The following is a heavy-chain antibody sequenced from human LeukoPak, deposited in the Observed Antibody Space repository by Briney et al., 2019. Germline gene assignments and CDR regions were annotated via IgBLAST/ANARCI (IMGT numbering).Heavy chain of an antibody. J-gene: IGHJ4*02. CDR2: IYATGTT. CDR3: TTVGSSGWFSFDY. D-gene: IGHD6-19*01. CDR1: GGSIRNFF. V-gene: IGHV4-4*07. Sequence: SETLSLTCTVTGGSIRNFFWSWIRQPAGKGLEWIGRIYATGTTNYNPSLKSRVTMSIDTSKNQFSLRVTSVTAADTAVYYCTTVGSSGWFSFDYWGQGSLVTVSS.